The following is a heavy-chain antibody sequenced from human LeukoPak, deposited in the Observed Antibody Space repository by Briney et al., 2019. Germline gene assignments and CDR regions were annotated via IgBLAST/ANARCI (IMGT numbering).Heavy chain of an antibody. D-gene: IGHD2-21*02. V-gene: IGHV1-8*03. CDR1: GYTFTSYD. J-gene: IGHJ2*01. CDR3: ARGGPYCGGDCYTRNWYFDL. Sequence: ASLKVSCKASGYTFTSYDINWVRQATGQGLEWMGWMNPNSGNTGYAQKFQGRVTITRNTSISTAYMELSSLRSEDTAVYYCARGGPYCGGDCYTRNWYFDLWGRGTLVTVSS. CDR2: MNPNSGNT.